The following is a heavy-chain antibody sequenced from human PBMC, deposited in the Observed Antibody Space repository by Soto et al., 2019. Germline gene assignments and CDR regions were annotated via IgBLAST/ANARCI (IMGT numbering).Heavy chain of an antibody. CDR1: GFTCSSYA. Sequence: GSLRLSGAASGFTCSSYAVAWIRQAPGKGLDWVSVIGPSGDGIEYADSVEGRSFISRDNSRNTLYLQMNSLRPDDTAVYYCAKYSTTAPSRYFDLWGQGTLVTVSS. V-gene: IGHV3-23*01. CDR3: AKYSTTAPSRYFDL. J-gene: IGHJ4*02. CDR2: IGPSGDGI. D-gene: IGHD1-1*01.